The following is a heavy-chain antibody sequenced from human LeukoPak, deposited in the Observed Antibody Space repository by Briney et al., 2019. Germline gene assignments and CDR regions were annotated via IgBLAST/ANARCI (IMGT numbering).Heavy chain of an antibody. CDR3: ARPRGVWFGELPEYYFDY. D-gene: IGHD3-10*01. CDR2: IYPNSGGT. J-gene: IGHJ4*02. V-gene: IGHV1-2*02. CDR1: GYTFTGYY. Sequence: ASVKVSFKASGYTFTGYYMHWVRQAPGQGLEWMGWIYPNSGGTNYAQTFQGRVTMTRDTSISTAYMELSRLRSDDTAVYCCARPRGVWFGELPEYYFDYWGQGTLVTVSS.